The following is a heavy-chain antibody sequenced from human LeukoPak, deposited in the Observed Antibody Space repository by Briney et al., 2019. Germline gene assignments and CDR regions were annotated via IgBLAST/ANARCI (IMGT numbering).Heavy chain of an antibody. CDR3: ATETNGRHYDY. V-gene: IGHV3-21*06. CDR2: ISSSSSYI. CDR1: GFTFSSYS. D-gene: IGHD1-14*01. Sequence: GSLRLSCAASGFTFSSYSMNWVRQAPGKGLEWVSSISSSSSYIYYADSVKGRFTISRDNANNFLYLQMNSLRAEDTAVYYCATETNGRHYDYWGQGTLLTVSS. J-gene: IGHJ4*02.